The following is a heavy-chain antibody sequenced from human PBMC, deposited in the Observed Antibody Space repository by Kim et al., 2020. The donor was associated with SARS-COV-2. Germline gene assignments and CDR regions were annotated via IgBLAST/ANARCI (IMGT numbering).Heavy chain of an antibody. CDR1: GIGFSSYP. Sequence: GGSLRLSCATSGIGFSSYPFHWVRQAPGRGLEWVGVVLKDGSKTYLADSVKGRFTISRDNSKDTLYLQMTSVRVEDTATYYCAIDRTNQYAESPNWFDPWGQGTLVTVSS. CDR2: VLKDGSKT. CDR3: AIDRTNQYAESPNWFDP. V-gene: IGHV3-33*05. D-gene: IGHD2-2*01. J-gene: IGHJ5*02.